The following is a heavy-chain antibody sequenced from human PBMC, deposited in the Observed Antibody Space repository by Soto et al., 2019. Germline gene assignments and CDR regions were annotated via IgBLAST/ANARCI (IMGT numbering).Heavy chain of an antibody. D-gene: IGHD2-2*01. CDR2: ISAYNGNT. CDR3: ARDGPCSSTSCHHAFDH. Sequence: GASVKVSCKASGYTFTSYGISWVRQAPGQGLEWMGWISAYNGNTNYAQKLQGRVTMTTDTSTSTAYMELRSLRSDDTAVYYCARDGPCSSTSCHHAFDHWGQGSLVTVSS. CDR1: GYTFTSYG. V-gene: IGHV1-18*01. J-gene: IGHJ4*02.